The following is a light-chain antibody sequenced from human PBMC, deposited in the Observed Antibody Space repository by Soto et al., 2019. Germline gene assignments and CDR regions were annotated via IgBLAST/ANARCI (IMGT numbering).Light chain of an antibody. CDR3: FSFTTSYTHV. J-gene: IGLJ1*01. V-gene: IGLV2-14*01. Sequence: QSALTQPASVSGSPGQSITISCTGTSSDVGAYSYVSWFQQHPGKAPKLNISEVNNRPSGVSNRFSGSKSGNAASLTISGLQAEDEADYFCFSFTTSYTHVFGTGTKLTVL. CDR1: SSDVGAYSY. CDR2: EVN.